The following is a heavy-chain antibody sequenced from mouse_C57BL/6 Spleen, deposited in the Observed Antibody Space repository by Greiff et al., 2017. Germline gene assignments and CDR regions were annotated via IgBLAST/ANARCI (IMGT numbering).Heavy chain of an antibody. CDR2: IYPGDGDT. J-gene: IGHJ1*03. CDR1: GYAFSSYW. CDR3: ARQVTTVVERYFDV. D-gene: IGHD1-1*01. V-gene: IGHV1-80*01. Sequence: QVQLKESGAELVKPGASVKISCKASGYAFSSYWMNWVKQRPGKGLEWIGQIYPGDGDTNYNGKFKGKATLTADKSSSTAYMQLSSLTSEDSAVYFCARQVTTVVERYFDVWGTGTTVTVSS.